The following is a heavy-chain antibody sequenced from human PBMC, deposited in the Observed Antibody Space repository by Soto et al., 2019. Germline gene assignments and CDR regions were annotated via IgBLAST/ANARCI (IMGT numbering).Heavy chain of an antibody. CDR1: GYTFTSYG. V-gene: IGHV1-18*01. J-gene: IGHJ5*02. CDR3: AREGYYDILTGSWFDP. D-gene: IGHD3-9*01. Sequence: GASVKVSCKASGYTFTSYGIIWVRQAPGQGLEWMGWISAYNGNTNYAQKLQGRVTMTTDTSTSTAYMELRSLRSDDTAVYYCAREGYYDILTGSWFDPWGQGTLVTVSS. CDR2: ISAYNGNT.